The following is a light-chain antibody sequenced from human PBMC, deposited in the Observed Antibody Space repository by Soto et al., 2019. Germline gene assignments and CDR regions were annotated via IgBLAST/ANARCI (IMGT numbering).Light chain of an antibody. J-gene: IGLJ3*02. CDR3: CSYAGSSTWV. CDR2: EVS. V-gene: IGLV2-23*02. Sequence: QSALTQPASVSGSPGQSITISCTGTSSDVGSYNLVSWYQQHPGKDPKLMIYEVSKRPSGVSNRFSGSKAGNTASLTISGLQAEDEADYYCCSYAGSSTWVFGGGTKLPLL. CDR1: SSDVGSYNL.